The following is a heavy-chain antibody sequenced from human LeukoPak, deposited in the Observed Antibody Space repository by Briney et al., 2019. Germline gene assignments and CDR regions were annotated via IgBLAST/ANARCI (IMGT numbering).Heavy chain of an antibody. J-gene: IGHJ4*02. D-gene: IGHD5-18*01. CDR3: AKGSGYSYGTYFDY. CDR1: GFTFDDYA. V-gene: IGHV3-9*01. CDR2: ISWNSGSI. Sequence: PGGSLRLSCAASGFTFDDYAMHWVRQAPGKGLEWVSGISWNSGSIGYADSVKGRFTISRGNAKNSLYLQMNSLRAEDTALYYCAKGSGYSYGTYFDYWGQGTLVTVSS.